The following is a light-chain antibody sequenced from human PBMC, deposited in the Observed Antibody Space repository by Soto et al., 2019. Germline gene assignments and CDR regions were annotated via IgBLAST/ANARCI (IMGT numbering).Light chain of an antibody. CDR2: DSN. CDR1: SSNIGAVQD. CDR3: QSYGTSLSGLYV. J-gene: IGLJ1*01. Sequence: QSVLTQPPSVSGAPGQSGTIACTWRSSNIGAVQDVHWYRQLPGAAPKFLISDSNNRASGVPDRFSVSKSGASASLAITGLRAEDEGDYFCQSYGTSLSGLYVFGTGTKVTVL. V-gene: IGLV1-40*01.